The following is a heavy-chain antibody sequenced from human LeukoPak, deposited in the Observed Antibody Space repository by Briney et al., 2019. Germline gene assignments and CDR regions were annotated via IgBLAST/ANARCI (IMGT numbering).Heavy chain of an antibody. CDR2: ISGSGGST. J-gene: IGHJ4*02. CDR1: GFTFSSYA. V-gene: IGHV3-23*01. CDR3: AKPDSSGCLFTVEYYFDY. Sequence: PGGSLRLSCAASGFTFSSYAMSWVRQAPGKGLEWDSAISGSGGSTYYADSVKGRFTISRDSSKNTLYLQMNSLRAEDTAVYYCAKPDSSGCLFTVEYYFDYWGQGTLVTVSS. D-gene: IGHD6-19*01.